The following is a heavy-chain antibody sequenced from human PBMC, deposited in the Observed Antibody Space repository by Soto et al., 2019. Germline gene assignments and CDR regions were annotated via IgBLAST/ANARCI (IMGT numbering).Heavy chain of an antibody. J-gene: IGHJ5*02. V-gene: IGHV5-51*01. Sequence: PGESLKISCKGSGCSFNSHLIGWVRQMPGKGLEWMGIIYPGDSDTRYSPSFQGQVTISADKSTNTAYLEWSSLKSSDTAMYYWANLVATRTSWFTGPYNCFATWGGGTRVTASS. CDR3: ANLVATRTSWFTGPYNCFAT. CDR2: IYPGDSDT. D-gene: IGHD2-21*01. CDR1: GCSFNSHL.